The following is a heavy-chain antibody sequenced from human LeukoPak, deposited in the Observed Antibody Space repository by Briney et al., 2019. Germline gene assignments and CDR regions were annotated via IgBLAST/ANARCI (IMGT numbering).Heavy chain of an antibody. CDR1: GYTLTSYG. V-gene: IGHV1-18*01. Sequence: ASVKVSCKASGYTLTSYGISWVRQAPGQGLEWMGWISAYNGNTNYAQKLQGRVTMTTDTSTSTAYMELRSLRSDDTAVYYCARDRARIRAAAAANPFDYWGQGTLVTVSS. CDR3: ARDRARIRAAAAANPFDY. J-gene: IGHJ4*02. D-gene: IGHD6-13*01. CDR2: ISAYNGNT.